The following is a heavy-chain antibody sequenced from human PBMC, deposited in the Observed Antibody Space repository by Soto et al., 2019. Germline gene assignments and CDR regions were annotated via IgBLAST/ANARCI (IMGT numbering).Heavy chain of an antibody. D-gene: IGHD4-17*01. V-gene: IGHV1-8*01. Sequence: QVQLVQSGAEVKKPGASVKVSCKASGYTFTSHDINWVRQATGQGLEWMGWMNPNSGNTGYAQKFRGRVTMTRNTSLSTAYMELSSLRSEDTAVYYCASWAYCDCGRFDYWGQGTLVTVSS. J-gene: IGHJ4*02. CDR3: ASWAYCDCGRFDY. CDR2: MNPNSGNT. CDR1: GYTFTSHD.